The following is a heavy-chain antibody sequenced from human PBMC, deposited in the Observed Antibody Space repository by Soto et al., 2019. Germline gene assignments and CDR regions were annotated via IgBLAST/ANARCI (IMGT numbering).Heavy chain of an antibody. CDR1: GFTCRSYV. J-gene: IGHJ4*02. D-gene: IGHD3-16*01. Sequence: QVQLVESGGGVVQAGTSLRLSCVGSGFTCRSYVIHWVRQAPGKGLEWVALTSYDGSNNFYGDSVKGRFTISRDNSRNTVELHMDSLRLEDTALYYCARWGTTGGLDVWGQGTLVSVSS. CDR3: ARWGTTGGLDV. V-gene: IGHV3-33*05. CDR2: TSYDGSNN.